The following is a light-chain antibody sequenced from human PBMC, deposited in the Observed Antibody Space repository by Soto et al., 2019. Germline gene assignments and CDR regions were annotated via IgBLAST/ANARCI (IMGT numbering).Light chain of an antibody. Sequence: QSALTQPASVSGSPGQSITISCTGTSNDVGGYNYVSWYQQHPGKAPKLMIYDVSSRPSGVSNRFSGSKSGNTASLTISGLLSEDEADYYCTSYTTNKTPLFGGGTKLTVL. CDR2: DVS. V-gene: IGLV2-14*03. J-gene: IGLJ2*01. CDR3: TSYTTNKTPL. CDR1: SNDVGGYNY.